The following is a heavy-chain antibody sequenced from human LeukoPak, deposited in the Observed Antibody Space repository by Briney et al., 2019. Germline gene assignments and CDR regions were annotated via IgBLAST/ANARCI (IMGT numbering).Heavy chain of an antibody. Sequence: PGGSLRLSCAASGFTFSRYAMHWVRQAPGMGLAWVAVISDDGGNEYYLDSVKGRFTISRDNAKNTLYLQMNGLRAEDTAVYYCARGFGIVVVVAANFDYWGQGTLVTVSS. CDR1: GFTFSRYA. V-gene: IGHV3-30*04. CDR2: ISDDGGNE. CDR3: ARGFGIVVVVAANFDY. J-gene: IGHJ4*02. D-gene: IGHD2-15*01.